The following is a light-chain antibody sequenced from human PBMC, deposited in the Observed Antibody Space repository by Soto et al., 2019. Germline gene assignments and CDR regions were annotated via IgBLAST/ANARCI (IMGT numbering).Light chain of an antibody. CDR3: QQYGSFSPIT. Sequence: DIQMTQSPSTLSASVGDRVTITCRASRSISNWLAWYQQRPGIAPNLLIFDASILQSGVPSRFSGSGSGTEFTLSISRLQTDDFATYYCQQYGSFSPITFGGGTKVDIK. CDR1: RSISNW. J-gene: IGKJ4*01. V-gene: IGKV1-5*01. CDR2: DAS.